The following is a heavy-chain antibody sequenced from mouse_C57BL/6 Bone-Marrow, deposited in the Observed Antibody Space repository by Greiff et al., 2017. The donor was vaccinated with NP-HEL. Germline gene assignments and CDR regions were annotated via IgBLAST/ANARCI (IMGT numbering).Heavy chain of an antibody. V-gene: IGHV1-55*01. D-gene: IGHD1-1*01. J-gene: IGHJ1*03. Sequence: VQLQQPGAELVKPGASVKMSCKASGYTFTSYWITWVKQRPGQGLEWIGDIYPGSGSTNYNEKFKSKATLTVDTSSSTAYMQLSSLTSEDSAVYYCARSPLYYYGSSYDWYFDVWGTGTTVTVSS. CDR2: IYPGSGST. CDR1: GYTFTSYW. CDR3: ARSPLYYYGSSYDWYFDV.